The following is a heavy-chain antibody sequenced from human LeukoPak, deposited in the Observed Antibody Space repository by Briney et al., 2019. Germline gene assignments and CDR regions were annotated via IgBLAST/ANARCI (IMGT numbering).Heavy chain of an antibody. Sequence: GGSLRLSCAASGFTFDDYGMTWVRQAPGKGLEWVSGINWNGGYTGYVDSVKGRFTISRDNAKNSLYLQMNSLRAEDTASYYCARVSSNMAFDIWGQGTMVTVSS. D-gene: IGHD4/OR15-4a*01. J-gene: IGHJ3*02. CDR2: INWNGGYT. V-gene: IGHV3-20*04. CDR1: GFTFDDYG. CDR3: ARVSSNMAFDI.